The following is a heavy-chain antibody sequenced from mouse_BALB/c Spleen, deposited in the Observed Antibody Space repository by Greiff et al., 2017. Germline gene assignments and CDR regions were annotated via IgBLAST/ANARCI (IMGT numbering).Heavy chain of an antibody. CDR1: GFTFSDYY. CDR2: ISDGGSYT. V-gene: IGHV5-4*02. D-gene: IGHD1-1*01. Sequence: EVMLVESGGGLVKPGGSLKLSCAASGFTFSDYYMYWVRQTPEKRLEWVATISDGGSYTYYPDSVKGRFTISRDNAKNNLYLQMSSLKSEDTAMYYCARGSGSSYGAMDYWGQGTSVTVSS. CDR3: ARGSGSSYGAMDY. J-gene: IGHJ4*01.